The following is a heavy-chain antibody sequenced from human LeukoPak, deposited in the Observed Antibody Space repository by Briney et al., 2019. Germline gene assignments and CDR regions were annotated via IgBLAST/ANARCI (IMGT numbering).Heavy chain of an antibody. Sequence: SVKVSCKASGGTFSSYAISWVRQAPGQGLEWMGRIIPIFCTANYAQKFQGRVTITADESTSTAYMELSSLRSEDTAVYYCARGAQAFDFWSDYHYYYMDVWGKGTTVTVSS. CDR3: ARGAQAFDFWSDYHYYYMDV. D-gene: IGHD3-3*01. CDR2: IIPIFCTA. V-gene: IGHV1-69*13. J-gene: IGHJ6*03. CDR1: GGTFSSYA.